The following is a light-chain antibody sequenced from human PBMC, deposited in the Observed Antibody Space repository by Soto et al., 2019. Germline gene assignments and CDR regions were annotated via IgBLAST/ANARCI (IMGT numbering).Light chain of an antibody. J-gene: IGKJ4*01. CDR2: GAS. Sequence: EKVMTQSPATLSVSPGERATLSCRASQSVSSNLAWYQQKLGQAPRLLIYGASTRATGVPARISGSGSGTEVTLTVSSQQSEDFAVYYCQQNNSWPLTFGGGTKVEIK. V-gene: IGKV3-15*01. CDR1: QSVSSN. CDR3: QQNNSWPLT.